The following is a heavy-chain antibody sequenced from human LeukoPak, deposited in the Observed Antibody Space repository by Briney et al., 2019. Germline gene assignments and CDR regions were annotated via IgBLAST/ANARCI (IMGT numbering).Heavy chain of an antibody. CDR1: GGSFSGYY. V-gene: IGHV4-34*01. CDR3: GGGKAYFGY. CDR2: INHSGST. Sequence: SETLSLTCAEYGGSFSGYYWSWIRQPPGKGLEWIGDINHSGSTNYNPSLKSRVTISVDTSKNQLLPKLSSVTTADTAVYYCGGGKAYFGYWGKGTLVTVSP. J-gene: IGHJ4*02.